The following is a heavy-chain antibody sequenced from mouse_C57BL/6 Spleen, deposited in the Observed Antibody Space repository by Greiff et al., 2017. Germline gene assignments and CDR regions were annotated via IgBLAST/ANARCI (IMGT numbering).Heavy chain of an antibody. CDR2: IYPGSGNT. CDR1: GYTFTDYY. D-gene: IGHD4-1*01. CDR3: ARSWDGVRFDV. V-gene: IGHV1-76*01. J-gene: IGHJ1*03. Sequence: QVQLKQSGAELVRPGASVKLSCKASGYTFTDYYINWVKQRPGQGLEWIARIYPGSGNTYYNEKFKGKATLTAEKSSSTAYMQLSSLTSEDSAVYFCARSWDGVRFDVWGTGTTVTVSS.